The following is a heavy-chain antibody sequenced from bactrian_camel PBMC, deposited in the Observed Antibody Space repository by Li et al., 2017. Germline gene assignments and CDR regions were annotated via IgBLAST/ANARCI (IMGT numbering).Heavy chain of an antibody. V-gene: IGHV3S53*01. CDR1: AYNYSPYC. CDR2: IDSDGVT. J-gene: IGHJ4*01. Sequence: HVQLVESGGDSVQAGGSLRLSCAASAYNYSPYCMGWFRQAPGKEREGVAVIDSDGVTSYADSVKGRFTISKANAKDTLFPQMNNLKPEDTAVYYCAADSPTARADVRTLYAMYLGQGTQVT. CDR3: AADSPTARADVRTLYAMY. D-gene: IGHD3*01.